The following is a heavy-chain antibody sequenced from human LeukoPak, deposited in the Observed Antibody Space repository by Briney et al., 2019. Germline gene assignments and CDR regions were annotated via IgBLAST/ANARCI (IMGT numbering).Heavy chain of an antibody. J-gene: IGHJ5*02. CDR3: ARDIRGSGNYGWFDP. V-gene: IGHV3-23*01. CDR2: ISDSGGTT. CDR1: GFTFSSYA. D-gene: IGHD3-10*01. Sequence: GGSLRLSCVASGFTFSSYAMSWVRQGPGEGLEWVASISDSGGTTYYLDSVRGRFTVSRDNSKNTLYLQMNSLTAEDTAIYSCARDIRGSGNYGWFDPWGQGTLVTVSS.